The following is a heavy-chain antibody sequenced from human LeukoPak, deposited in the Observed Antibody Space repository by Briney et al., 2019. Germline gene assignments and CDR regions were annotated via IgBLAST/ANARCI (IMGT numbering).Heavy chain of an antibody. CDR3: ARDQEGFDY. CDR2: INPSGGST. CDR1: GYTFTSYY. V-gene: IGHV1-46*01. J-gene: IGHJ4*02. Sequence: ASVKVSCKASGYTFTSYYMHWVRQAPGQGLEWMGIINPSGGSTSYAQKFQGRVTVTRDTSTSTVHMELSGLRSEDTAVYYCARDQEGFDYWGQGTLVTVSS.